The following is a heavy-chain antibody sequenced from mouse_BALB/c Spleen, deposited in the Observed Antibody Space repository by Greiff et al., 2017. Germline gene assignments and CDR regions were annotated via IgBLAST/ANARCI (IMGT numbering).Heavy chain of an antibody. V-gene: IGHV1-5*01. J-gene: IGHJ2*01. CDR3: TREGTTASYYFDY. Sequence: VQLKQSGTVLARPGASVKMSCKASGYSFTSYWMHWVKQRPGQGLEWIGAIYPGNSDTSYNQKFKGKAKLTAVTSASTAYMELSSLTNEDSAVYYCTREGTTASYYFDYWGQGTTLTVSS. CDR1: GYSFTSYW. CDR2: IYPGNSDT. D-gene: IGHD1-2*01.